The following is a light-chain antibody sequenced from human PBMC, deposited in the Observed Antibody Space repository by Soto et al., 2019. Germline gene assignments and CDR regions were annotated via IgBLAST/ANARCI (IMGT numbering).Light chain of an antibody. CDR1: RGISSY. V-gene: IGKV1-9*01. CDR3: QQLDSYPYT. J-gene: IGKJ2*01. Sequence: DIQLTQSPSFLSASVGDRVTITCRASRGISSYLAWFQQIPGKPPKLVIYAASTLQPGVPSRFSGGGSGTEFTLTISSLQPEDFATCYCQQLDSYPYTFGQGTKLEIK. CDR2: AAS.